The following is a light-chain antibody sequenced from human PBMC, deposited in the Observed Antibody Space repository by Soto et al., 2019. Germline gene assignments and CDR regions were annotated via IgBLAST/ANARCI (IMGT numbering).Light chain of an antibody. CDR1: QSISTY. Sequence: IQMTQTPSSLSASVGDRVTINCRASQSISTYLNWYHQKPGRAPKLLIYAASSLQSGVPSRFSCSGSGTDFTLTISSLQPEDFATYYCQQSYSSLALTFGGGTKVDIK. CDR3: QQSYSSLALT. CDR2: AAS. V-gene: IGKV1-39*01. J-gene: IGKJ4*01.